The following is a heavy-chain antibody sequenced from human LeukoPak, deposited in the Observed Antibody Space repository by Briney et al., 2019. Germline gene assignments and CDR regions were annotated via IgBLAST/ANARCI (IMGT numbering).Heavy chain of an antibody. CDR3: ARYAQTPGIVAELELDY. CDR2: IYHSGST. Sequence: SETLSLTCTVSGASIRSHCWSWIRQPPGKGLEWIGYIYHSGSTYYNPSLKSRVTISVDTSKNQFSLKLSSVTAADTAVYYCARYAQTPGIVAELELDYWGQGTLVTVSS. V-gene: IGHV4-59*11. J-gene: IGHJ4*02. CDR1: GASIRSHC. D-gene: IGHD6-13*01.